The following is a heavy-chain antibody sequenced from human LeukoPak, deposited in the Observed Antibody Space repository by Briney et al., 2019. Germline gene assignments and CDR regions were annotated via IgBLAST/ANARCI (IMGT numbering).Heavy chain of an antibody. V-gene: IGHV1-18*01. CDR1: GYTFTSYG. J-gene: IGHJ4*02. Sequence: ASVKVSCKASGYTFTSYGISWVRQAPGQGLEWMGWISAYNGNTNYAQKFQGRVTMTRDTSISTAYMELSRLRSDDTAVYYCARDRGSYYTSRFDYWGQGTLVTVSS. CDR3: ARDRGSYYTSRFDY. D-gene: IGHD1-26*01. CDR2: ISAYNGNT.